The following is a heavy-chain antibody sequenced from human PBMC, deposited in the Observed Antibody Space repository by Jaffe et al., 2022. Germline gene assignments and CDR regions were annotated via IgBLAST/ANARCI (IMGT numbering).Heavy chain of an antibody. Sequence: QVQLQESGPGLVKPSETLSLTCTVSGGSISSYYWSWIRQPPGKGLEWIGYIYYSGSTNYNPSLKSRVTISVDTSKNQFSLKLSSVTAADTAVYYCARDVYSYGTYYYYYYMDVWGKGTTVTVSS. CDR3: ARDVYSYGTYYYYYYMDV. CDR2: IYYSGST. V-gene: IGHV4-59*01. CDR1: GGSISSYY. D-gene: IGHD5-18*01. J-gene: IGHJ6*03.